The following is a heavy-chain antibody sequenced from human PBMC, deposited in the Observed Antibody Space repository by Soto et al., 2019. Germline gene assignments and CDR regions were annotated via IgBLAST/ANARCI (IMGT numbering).Heavy chain of an antibody. CDR1: GYPLTELS. D-gene: IGHD5-18*01. CDR3: ATDGTWIQGTYYFDY. J-gene: IGHJ4*02. V-gene: IGHV1-24*01. Sequence: ASVKVSCKVSGYPLTELSSHWVRQAPGKGLEWMGGFDPEDGETIYAQKFQGRVTMTEDTSTDTAYMELSSLRSEDTAVYYCATDGTWIQGTYYFDYWGQGTLVTVSS. CDR2: FDPEDGET.